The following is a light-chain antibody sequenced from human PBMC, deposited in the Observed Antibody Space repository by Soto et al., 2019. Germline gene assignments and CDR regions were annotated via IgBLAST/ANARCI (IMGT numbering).Light chain of an antibody. Sequence: ERVMTQSPATLSVSPGERATLSCRASQSLSSNLAWNQQKPGQAPRLLIYGASTRATGIPARFSGSGSGTEFILTISSLQSEDFAVYYCQQYNGWPPLFGPGLKVDIK. J-gene: IGKJ3*01. V-gene: IGKV3-15*01. CDR1: QSLSSN. CDR3: QQYNGWPPL. CDR2: GAS.